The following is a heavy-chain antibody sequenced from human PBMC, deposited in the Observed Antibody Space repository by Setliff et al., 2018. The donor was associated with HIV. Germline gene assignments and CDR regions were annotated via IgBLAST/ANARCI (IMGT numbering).Heavy chain of an antibody. J-gene: IGHJ3*02. Sequence: GESLKISCKGSGYTFTTYWIGWVRQMPGKGLEWMGIIYPGDSETRCSLSFQGQVTISADKSISTAYLQWSSLKASDTAMYYCARSGKAVGSAGLGTFDIWGQGTMVTV. CDR1: GYTFTTYW. D-gene: IGHD6-19*01. CDR3: ARSGKAVGSAGLGTFDI. CDR2: IYPGDSET. V-gene: IGHV5-51*01.